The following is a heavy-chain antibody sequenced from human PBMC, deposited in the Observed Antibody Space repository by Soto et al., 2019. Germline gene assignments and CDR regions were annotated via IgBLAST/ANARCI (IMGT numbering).Heavy chain of an antibody. V-gene: IGHV4-4*02. CDR2: IYHSGST. CDR3: ARRHGSGSYYIGHRPYYYYMDF. D-gene: IGHD3-10*01. J-gene: IGHJ6*03. Sequence: PSETLSLTCAVSSGSISSSNWWSWVRQPPGKGLEWIGEIYHSGSTNYNPSLKSRVTISVDKSKNQFSLKLSSVTAADTAVYYCARRHGSGSYYIGHRPYYYYMDFWGKGTSVTVSS. CDR1: SGSISSSNW.